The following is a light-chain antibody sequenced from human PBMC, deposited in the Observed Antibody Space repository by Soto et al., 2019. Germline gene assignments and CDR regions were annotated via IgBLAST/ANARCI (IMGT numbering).Light chain of an antibody. J-gene: IGKJ1*01. CDR2: AAS. V-gene: IGKV1-39*01. CDR1: QSISTY. Sequence: DIQMTQSPHSLSASVGDRVTITCRASQSISTYLNWYQQKPGKAPKLLIYAASNLESGVPSRFSGSRSGTDFTLTISSLQPEDFATYYCQQSYIIPRTFGQGTKVEI. CDR3: QQSYIIPRT.